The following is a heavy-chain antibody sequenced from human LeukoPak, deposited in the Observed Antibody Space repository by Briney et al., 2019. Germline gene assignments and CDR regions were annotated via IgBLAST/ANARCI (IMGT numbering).Heavy chain of an antibody. CDR3: ARQTAMVEAADY. D-gene: IGHD5-18*01. J-gene: IGHJ4*02. V-gene: IGHV1-69*04. CDR1: GGTFSSYA. Sequence: SVKVSCKASGGTFSSYAISWVRQAPGQGLEWMGRIIPILGIANYAQKFQGRVTITADKSTSTAYMELSSLRSEDTAVYYCARQTAMVEAADYWGQGTLVTVSS. CDR2: IIPILGIA.